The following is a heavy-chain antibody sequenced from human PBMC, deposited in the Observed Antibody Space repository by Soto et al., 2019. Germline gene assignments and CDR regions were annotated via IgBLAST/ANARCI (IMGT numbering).Heavy chain of an antibody. CDR2: ISGSGTST. V-gene: IGHV3-23*01. CDR3: AKERLRGSFDY. D-gene: IGHD5-12*01. J-gene: IGHJ4*02. CDR1: GFTFSNYA. Sequence: EVQVLESGGGLVQPGGSLRLSCAASGFTFSNYAMTWVRQAPGKGLEWVSTISGSGTSTYYADSVEGRFTFSRDNSKNTLYLQIDSLRAEDTAIYYCAKERLRGSFDYWGQGTLVTVSS.